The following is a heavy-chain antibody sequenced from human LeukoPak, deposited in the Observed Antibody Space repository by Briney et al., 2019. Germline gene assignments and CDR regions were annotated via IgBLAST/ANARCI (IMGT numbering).Heavy chain of an antibody. V-gene: IGHV3-74*01. J-gene: IGHJ5*02. CDR1: GFTFRSYW. Sequence: PGGSLRLSCAASGFTFRSYWMHWVRRAPGKGPVWVSRIKGDGSAASYADSVKGRFTIPRDNAKNTLYLQMNSLRVEDMAVYYCASSDWLDPWGQGALVTAAS. CDR2: IKGDGSAA. CDR3: ASSDWLDP.